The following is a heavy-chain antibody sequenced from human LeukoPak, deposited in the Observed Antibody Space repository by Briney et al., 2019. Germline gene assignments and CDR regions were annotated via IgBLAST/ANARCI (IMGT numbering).Heavy chain of an antibody. Sequence: PGGSLRLSCAVSGFTSRSHDVSWVRQAPGKGLEWVSLITSGSGRTYYGDSVRGRFAISRDNSKNTVYLQMNSLRDEDTAVYYCARGGGFDFWGQGTLVTVSS. CDR3: ARGGGFDF. D-gene: IGHD4-23*01. CDR2: ITSGSGRT. J-gene: IGHJ4*02. CDR1: GFTSRSHD. V-gene: IGHV3-23*01.